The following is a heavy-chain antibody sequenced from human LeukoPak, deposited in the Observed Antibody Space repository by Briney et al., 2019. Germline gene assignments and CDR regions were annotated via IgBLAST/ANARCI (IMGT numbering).Heavy chain of an antibody. CDR2: IYYSGST. V-gene: IGHV4-39*01. CDR1: GGSISSSSYY. D-gene: IGHD1-26*01. J-gene: IGHJ4*02. CDR3: ARPYSGSYYPFVD. Sequence: PSETLSLTCTVSGGSISSSSYYWGWIRQPPGKGLEWIGSIYYSGSTYYNPSLKSRVTISVDTSKNQFSLKLSSVTAADTAVYYCARPYSGSYYPFVDWGQGTLVTVSS.